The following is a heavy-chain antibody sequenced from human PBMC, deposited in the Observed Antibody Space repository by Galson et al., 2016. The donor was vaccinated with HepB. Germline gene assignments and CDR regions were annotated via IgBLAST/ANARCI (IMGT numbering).Heavy chain of an antibody. CDR2: SHYSGST. CDR3: ARHASTSAYYNSGSYDY. D-gene: IGHD3-10*01. J-gene: IGHJ4*02. Sequence: ATLSPTCTVSCGSISSSSHYWGWIRQPPGKGLEWIGSSHYSGSTYYNASLKIRVTISVDTSKKQFSLRLSSVTAADTAMYYCARHASTSAYYNSGSYDYWGQGTLVTVSS. CDR1: CGSISSSSHY. V-gene: IGHV4-39*01.